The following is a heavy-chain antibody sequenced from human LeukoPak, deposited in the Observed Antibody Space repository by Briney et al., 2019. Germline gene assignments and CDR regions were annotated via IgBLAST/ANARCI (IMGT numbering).Heavy chain of an antibody. D-gene: IGHD3-10*01. V-gene: IGHV1-3*01. CDR3: ARDFYGSGSYHAEYFQH. CDR1: GYTFTSYT. Sequence: ASVKVSCKATGYTFTSYTMHWVRQAPGQRLEWMGWINAGNGNTKYSQKFQGRVTITRDTSASTAYMELSSLRSEDTAVYYCARDFYGSGSYHAEYFQHWGQGTLVTVSS. CDR2: INAGNGNT. J-gene: IGHJ1*01.